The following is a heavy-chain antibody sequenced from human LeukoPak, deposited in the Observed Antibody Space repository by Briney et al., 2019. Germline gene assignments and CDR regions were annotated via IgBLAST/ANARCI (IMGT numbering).Heavy chain of an antibody. V-gene: IGHV4-34*01. CDR3: ARVWTTVVPNWFDP. D-gene: IGHD4-23*01. J-gene: IGHJ5*02. Sequence: KTSETLSLTCAVYGGSFSGYYWSWIRQPPGKGLEWIGEINHSGSTNYNPSLKSRVTISVDTSKNQFSLKLSSVTAADTAVYYCARVWTTVVPNWFDPWGQGTLVTVSS. CDR1: GGSFSGYY. CDR2: INHSGST.